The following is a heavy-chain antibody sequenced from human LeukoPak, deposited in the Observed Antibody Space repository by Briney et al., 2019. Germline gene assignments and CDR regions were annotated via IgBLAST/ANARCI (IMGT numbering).Heavy chain of an antibody. CDR2: ISASGGTT. Sequence: GGSLRLSCAASEFTFSTYAMTRVRQAPGKGLEWVSVISASGGTTHYADSVKGRFTISRDNSKNTLYLQVNSLRAEDTAVYFCARYCTGGSCYSSAKASAYYGMDVWGQGTTVTVSS. V-gene: IGHV3-23*01. D-gene: IGHD2-15*01. CDR1: EFTFSTYA. J-gene: IGHJ6*02. CDR3: ARYCTGGSCYSSAKASAYYGMDV.